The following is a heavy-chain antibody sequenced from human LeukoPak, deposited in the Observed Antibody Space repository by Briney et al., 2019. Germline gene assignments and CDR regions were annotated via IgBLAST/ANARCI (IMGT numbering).Heavy chain of an antibody. CDR1: GGSISSYY. Sequence: ASETLSLTCTVSGGSISSYYWSWIRQPAGEGLEWIGRIYTSGSTNYNPSLKSRVTMSVDTSKNQFSLKLSSVTAADTAVYYCARDSAPRYYYDSSGYYFDYWGQGTLVTVSS. CDR2: IYTSGST. V-gene: IGHV4-4*07. D-gene: IGHD3-22*01. CDR3: ARDSAPRYYYDSSGYYFDY. J-gene: IGHJ4*02.